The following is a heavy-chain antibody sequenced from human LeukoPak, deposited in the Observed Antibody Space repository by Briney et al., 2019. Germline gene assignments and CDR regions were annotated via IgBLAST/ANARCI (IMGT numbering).Heavy chain of an antibody. Sequence: PGGSLRLSCAASGFTFSSYAMSWVRQAPGKGLEWVSAISGSGGSTYYADSVKGRFTISRDNSKNTLYLQMNSLRAEDTAVYYCARPTTGYSSSWYALGYWGQGTLVTVSS. CDR2: ISGSGGST. D-gene: IGHD6-13*01. J-gene: IGHJ4*02. V-gene: IGHV3-23*01. CDR1: GFTFSSYA. CDR3: ARPTTGYSSSWYALGY.